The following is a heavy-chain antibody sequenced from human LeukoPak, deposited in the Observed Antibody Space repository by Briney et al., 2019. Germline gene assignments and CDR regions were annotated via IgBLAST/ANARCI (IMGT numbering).Heavy chain of an antibody. V-gene: IGHV1-18*01. CDR3: ARDLYCSGGSCYPYYFDY. CDR2: ISAYNGNT. CDR1: GYTFTSYG. Sequence: GASVKVSCKASGYTFTSYGISWVRQAPGQGLEWMGWISAYNGNTNYAQKPQGRVTMTTDTSTSTAYMELRSLRSDDTAVYYCARDLYCSGGSCYPYYFDYWGQGTLVTVSS. D-gene: IGHD2-15*01. J-gene: IGHJ4*02.